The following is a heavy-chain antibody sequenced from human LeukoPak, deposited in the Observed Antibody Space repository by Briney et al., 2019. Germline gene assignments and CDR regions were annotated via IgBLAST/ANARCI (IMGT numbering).Heavy chain of an antibody. V-gene: IGHV3-30*04. J-gene: IGHJ6*03. CDR2: ISYDGSKK. CDR3: ARAKPGGYYGSGIVPHYYYMDV. D-gene: IGHD3-10*01. Sequence: GGSLRLSCAASGFTFSTYSMHWVRQAPGKGLEWVAIISYDGSKKYYADSVKGRFTISRDNSKNTLFLQMNSLRAEDTAVYYCARAKPGGYYGSGIVPHYYYMDVWGKGTTVTVSS. CDR1: GFTFSTYS.